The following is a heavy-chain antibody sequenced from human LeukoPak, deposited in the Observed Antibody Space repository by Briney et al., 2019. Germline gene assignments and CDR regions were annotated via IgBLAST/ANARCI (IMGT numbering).Heavy chain of an antibody. Sequence: GGSLRLSCAASGFTFSDYYMSWIRQAPGKGLEWVSAISGSGGSTYYADSVKGRFTISRDNSKNTLYLQMNSLRAEDTAVYYCAKDLGTMVRGCYDYWGQGTLVTVSS. V-gene: IGHV3-23*01. J-gene: IGHJ4*02. CDR1: GFTFSDYY. D-gene: IGHD3-10*01. CDR2: ISGSGGST. CDR3: AKDLGTMVRGCYDY.